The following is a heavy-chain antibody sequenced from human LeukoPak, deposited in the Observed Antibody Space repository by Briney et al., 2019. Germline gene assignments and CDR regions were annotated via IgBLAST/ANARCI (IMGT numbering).Heavy chain of an antibody. CDR3: ARVFYFDSSGYYYDQKYYYFHMDV. Sequence: PGGSLRLSCAASGFTFSSYEMNWVRQAPGKGLEWVSYISSSGSTIYYADSVKGRFTISRDNAKNSLYLQMNSLRDEDTALYHCARVFYFDSSGYYYDQKYYYFHMDVWGKGTTVTISS. CDR1: GFTFSSYE. V-gene: IGHV3-48*03. D-gene: IGHD3-22*01. CDR2: ISSSGSTI. J-gene: IGHJ6*03.